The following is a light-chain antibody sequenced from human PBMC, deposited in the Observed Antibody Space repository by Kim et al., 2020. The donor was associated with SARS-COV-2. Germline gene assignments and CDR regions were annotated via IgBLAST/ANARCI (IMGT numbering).Light chain of an antibody. V-gene: IGKV3-15*01. CDR1: QSVSSD. Sequence: SVSPGERATLSCRASQSVSSDLAWYQQKPGQAPRRLIYGASTRATGIPARFSGSGSGTVFALTISSLQSEDFAVYYCQQYNNWPYTFGQGTKLEI. CDR3: QQYNNWPYT. J-gene: IGKJ2*01. CDR2: GAS.